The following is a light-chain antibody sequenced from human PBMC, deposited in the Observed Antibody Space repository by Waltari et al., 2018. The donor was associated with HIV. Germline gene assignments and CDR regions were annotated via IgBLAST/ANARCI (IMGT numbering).Light chain of an antibody. CDR1: SSDVGGYNY. V-gene: IGLV2-14*03. Sequence: QSALTQPASVSGSPGQSITISCTGTSSDVGGYNYVSWYQRQPVKAPNLMIYDVNNRPSGVSNRFSGSKSGNTASLTISGLQAEDEADYYCSSYTSSSTRVFGGGTKVTVL. CDR3: SSYTSSSTRV. J-gene: IGLJ3*02. CDR2: DVN.